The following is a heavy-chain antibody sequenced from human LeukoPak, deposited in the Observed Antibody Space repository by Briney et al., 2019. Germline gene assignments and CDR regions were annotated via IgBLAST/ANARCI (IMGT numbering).Heavy chain of an antibody. J-gene: IGHJ6*03. CDR3: ARERDPDYYYYMDV. V-gene: IGHV1-2*02. CDR2: INPNSGGT. Sequence: ASVKVSCKASGYTFTGYYMHWVRQAPGQGLEWMGWINPNSGGTNYAQKFQGRVTMTRDTPISTAYMELSRLRSDDTAVYYCARERDPDYYYYMDVWGKGTTVTVSS. CDR1: GYTFTGYY.